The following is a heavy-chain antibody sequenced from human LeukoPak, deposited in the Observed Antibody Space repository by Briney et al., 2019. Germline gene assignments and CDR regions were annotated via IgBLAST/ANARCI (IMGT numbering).Heavy chain of an antibody. J-gene: IGHJ4*02. D-gene: IGHD3-22*01. CDR3: ARTYYYDSSGPYY. V-gene: IGHV4-39*07. CDR1: GGSISTSSYY. Sequence: PSETLSLTCTVSGGSISTSSYYWGWVRQPPGKGLEWIGNIFYSGSTYYSPSLKSRVTISVDTSKNQFSLKLSSVTAADTAVYYCARTYYYDSSGPYYWGQGTLVTVSS. CDR2: IFYSGST.